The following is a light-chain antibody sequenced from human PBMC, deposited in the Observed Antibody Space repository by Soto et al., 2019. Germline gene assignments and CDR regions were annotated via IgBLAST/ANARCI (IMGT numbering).Light chain of an antibody. Sequence: DIPMTQSPSSLSAAVGDRVTFTCQASQDIYKYLNWYQQKPGKAPQPLIYDASNLGRGCPARFNGSGSGRDFSLTVDSLQPEVTAKDCCQQFDHPPYAFREGTKLQI. CDR1: QDIYKY. CDR2: DAS. V-gene: IGKV1-33*01. CDR3: QQFDHPPYA. J-gene: IGKJ2*01.